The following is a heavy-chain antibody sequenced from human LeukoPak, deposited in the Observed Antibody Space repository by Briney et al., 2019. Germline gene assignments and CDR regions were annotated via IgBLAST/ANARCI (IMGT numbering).Heavy chain of an antibody. CDR1: GGTFSSYA. J-gene: IGHJ4*02. CDR2: IIPIFGTA. CDR3: ASDHCSGGSCTFDY. V-gene: IGHV1-69*05. D-gene: IGHD2-15*01. Sequence: ASVKVSCXASGGTFSSYAISWVRRAPGQGLEWMGGIIPIFGTANYAQKFQGRDTITTDESTSTAYMELSSLRSEDTAVYYCASDHCSGGSCTFDYWGQGTLVTVSS.